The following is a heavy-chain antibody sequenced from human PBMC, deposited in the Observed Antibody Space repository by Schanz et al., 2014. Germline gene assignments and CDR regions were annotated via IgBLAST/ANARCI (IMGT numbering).Heavy chain of an antibody. J-gene: IGHJ4*02. V-gene: IGHV3-11*05. CDR1: GFTFRDYY. D-gene: IGHD6-13*01. Sequence: VQLLESGGGLVQPGRSLRLSCAASGFTFRDYYMSWIRQAPGKGLEWVSDISSGSSYANYADSVKGRFTISRDNAKNSLYLQMNSLRAEDTAVYYCAREQIMAAAGLVDFWGQGTLVTVSS. CDR2: ISSGSSYA. CDR3: AREQIMAAAGLVDF.